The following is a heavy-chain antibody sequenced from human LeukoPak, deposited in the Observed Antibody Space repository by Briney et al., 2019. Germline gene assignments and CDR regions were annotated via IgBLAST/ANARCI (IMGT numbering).Heavy chain of an antibody. V-gene: IGHV3-30-3*01. CDR3: ARAERNAGVFDY. Sequence: GGSLRLSCVASGFTFSRYAMHWVRRAPGKGLEWVAFISYDGSNKYYADSVRGRFTISRDNSRNTLFLQVNSLRAEDTAVYYCARAERNAGVFDYWGQGTLVTVSS. CDR1: GFTFSRYA. CDR2: ISYDGSNK. D-gene: IGHD3-3*01. J-gene: IGHJ4*02.